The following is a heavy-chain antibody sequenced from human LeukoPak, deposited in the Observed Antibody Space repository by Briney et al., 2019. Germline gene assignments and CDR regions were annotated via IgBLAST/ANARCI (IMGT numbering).Heavy chain of an antibody. D-gene: IGHD3-22*01. CDR1: GFTFSSYA. V-gene: IGHV3-23*01. J-gene: IGHJ4*02. CDR3: AKLAYWGYYDSSGYWDY. Sequence: GGSLRLSCAASGFTFSSYAMSWVRQAPGKGLEWVSAISGSGGSTYYADSVKGRFTISRDNSKNTLYLQMNSLRAEDTAVYYCAKLAYWGYYDSSGYWDYWGQGTLVTVSS. CDR2: ISGSGGST.